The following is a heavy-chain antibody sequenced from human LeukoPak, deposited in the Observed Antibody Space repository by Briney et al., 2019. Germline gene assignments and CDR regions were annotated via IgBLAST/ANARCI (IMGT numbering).Heavy chain of an antibody. CDR1: GGSLSYYY. CDR3: ARGEFYCGDDCYVDY. Sequence: SETLSLTCAVYGGSLSYYYWSWIRQSPEKGLEWIGEINRSGSTNYNPSLKSRVSISVDTSKNQFSLKLSSVTAADTAIYYCARGEFYCGDDCYVDYWGQGALVTVSS. V-gene: IGHV4-34*01. D-gene: IGHD2-21*02. CDR2: INRSGST. J-gene: IGHJ4*02.